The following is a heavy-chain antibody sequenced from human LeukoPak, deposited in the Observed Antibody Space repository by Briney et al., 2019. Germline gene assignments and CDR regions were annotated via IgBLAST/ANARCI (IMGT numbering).Heavy chain of an antibody. CDR3: AKEGGSADFDY. D-gene: IGHD1-26*01. CDR1: GFTFDDYA. V-gene: IGHV3-9*01. J-gene: IGHJ4*02. CDR2: ISWNSGSI. Sequence: PGGTLRLSCAASGFTFDDYAMHWVRQAPGKGLEWVSGISWNSGSIGYADSVKGRFTISRDNAKNSLYLQMNSLRAEDTALYYCAKEGGSADFDYWGQGTLVTVSS.